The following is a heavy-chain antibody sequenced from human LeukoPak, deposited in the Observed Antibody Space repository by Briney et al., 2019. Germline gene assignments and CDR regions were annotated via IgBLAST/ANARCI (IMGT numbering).Heavy chain of an antibody. CDR1: GFTFRNYA. Sequence: PGGSLRLSCAASGFTFRNYAMTWVRQAPGKGLEWVSDIDGSGGNTHNADSVKGRFTISRDNSENTLFLQMNSLRVEDTAVYYCAKGWLAPDYWGQGTLVTVSS. D-gene: IGHD6-19*01. J-gene: IGHJ4*02. V-gene: IGHV3-23*01. CDR3: AKGWLAPDY. CDR2: IDGSGGNT.